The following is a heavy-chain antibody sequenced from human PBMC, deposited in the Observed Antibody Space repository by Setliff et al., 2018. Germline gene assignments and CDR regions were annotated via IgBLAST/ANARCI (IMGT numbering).Heavy chain of an antibody. D-gene: IGHD3-22*01. CDR3: ARGAYDRSPSRGAFDL. J-gene: IGHJ3*01. V-gene: IGHV4-39*07. CDR1: GGSLSGSSDY. Sequence: SETLSLTCSVSGGSLSGSSDYWGWIRQPPGKGLEWIGSVHYSGTTYYNPSLKSRLTMSVDTSKNHFSLRVSSVTAADTAVYYCARGAYDRSPSRGAFDLWGQGTMVTVSS. CDR2: VHYSGTT.